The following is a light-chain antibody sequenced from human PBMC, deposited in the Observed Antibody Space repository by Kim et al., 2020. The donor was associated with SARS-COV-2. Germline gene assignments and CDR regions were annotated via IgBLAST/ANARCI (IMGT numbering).Light chain of an antibody. CDR3: NSGDSNDNVV. J-gene: IGLJ2*01. Sequence: VALGQTGRITCQGDIRRNYYTTWYQQKPEQAPILIIDDKNNRPAGIPGRFAGSRGGNTASFTTAATPAGDEADYYCNSGDSNDNVVFGGGTQLTVL. CDR2: DKN. CDR1: IRRNYY. V-gene: IGLV3-19*01.